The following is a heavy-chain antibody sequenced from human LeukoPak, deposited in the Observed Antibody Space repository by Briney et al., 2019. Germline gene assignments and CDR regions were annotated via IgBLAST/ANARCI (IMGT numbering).Heavy chain of an antibody. Sequence: SETLSLTCTVSGGSISSGSYYWSWIRQPAGKGLEWIGRIYTSGSTNYNPSLKSRVTISVDTSKNQFSLKLSSVTAADTAVYYCARVVAARLFNYWGQGTLVTVSS. V-gene: IGHV4-61*02. CDR1: GGSISSGSYY. CDR2: IYTSGST. J-gene: IGHJ4*02. CDR3: ARVVAARLFNY. D-gene: IGHD6-6*01.